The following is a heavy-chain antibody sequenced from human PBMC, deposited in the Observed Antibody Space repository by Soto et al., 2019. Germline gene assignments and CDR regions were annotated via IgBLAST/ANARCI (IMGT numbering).Heavy chain of an antibody. CDR3: ARVRRYFYDSSSYPTWFDP. V-gene: IGHV4-61*01. D-gene: IGHD3-22*01. J-gene: IGHJ5*02. CDR2: IYYSGST. CDR1: GGSVSSGTYY. Sequence: SETLSLTCTVSGGSVSSGTYYWNWIRQPPGKGLEWIGYIYYSGSTNYNPSLKSRVTISVDTSKNQFPLKLNSVTAADTAVYYCARVRRYFYDSSSYPTWFDPWGQGTLVTVSS.